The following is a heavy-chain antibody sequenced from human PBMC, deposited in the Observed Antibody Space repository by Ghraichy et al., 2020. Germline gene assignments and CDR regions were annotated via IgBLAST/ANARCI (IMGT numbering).Heavy chain of an antibody. J-gene: IGHJ6*02. Sequence: GGSLRLSCAASGFTFDDYAMHWVRQAPGKGLEWVSGISWNSGSIGYADSVKGRFTISRDNAKNSLYLQMNSLRAEDTALYYCAKDIFYGSGGYYYGMDVWGQGTTVTVSS. CDR2: ISWNSGSI. V-gene: IGHV3-9*01. D-gene: IGHD3-10*01. CDR3: AKDIFYGSGGYYYGMDV. CDR1: GFTFDDYA.